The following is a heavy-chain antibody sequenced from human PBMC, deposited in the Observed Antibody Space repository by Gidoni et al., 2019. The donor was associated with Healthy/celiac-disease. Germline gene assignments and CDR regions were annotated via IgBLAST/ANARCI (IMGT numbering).Heavy chain of an antibody. CDR3: ARDRSYSSSSGFDY. CDR2: ISSSSSYT. Sequence: QVQLVESGGGLVKPGGSLRLSCSSSVFTFSDYYMSWIRQAPGKGVEWVSYISSSSSYTNYADSVKGRFTISRDNAKNSLYLQMNSLRAEDTAVYYCARDRSYSSSSGFDYWGQGTLVTVSS. V-gene: IGHV3-11*06. D-gene: IGHD6-6*01. J-gene: IGHJ4*02. CDR1: VFTFSDYY.